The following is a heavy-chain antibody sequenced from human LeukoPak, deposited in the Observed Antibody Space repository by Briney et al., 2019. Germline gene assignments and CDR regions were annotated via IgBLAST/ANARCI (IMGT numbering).Heavy chain of an antibody. D-gene: IGHD3-9*01. CDR2: FDPEDGET. Sequence: GASVKVSCKVSGYTLTELSMHWVRQAPGKGLEWMGGFDPEDGETIYAQKFQGRVTMTEDTSTDTAYLGLGSLRSADTAVYYCATTGVQVDWLPDYWGQGTLVTVSS. CDR1: GYTLTELS. J-gene: IGHJ4*02. V-gene: IGHV1-24*01. CDR3: ATTGVQVDWLPDY.